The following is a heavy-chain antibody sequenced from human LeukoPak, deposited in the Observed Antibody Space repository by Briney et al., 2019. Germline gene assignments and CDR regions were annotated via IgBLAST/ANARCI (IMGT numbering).Heavy chain of an antibody. CDR2: IIGSGEST. J-gene: IGHJ6*03. CDR3: AKTAQDCSDGPCYSGYFYYMDV. V-gene: IGHV3-23*01. D-gene: IGHD2-15*01. CDR1: GFTFKKYA. Sequence: TGRCLRLSCEASGFTFKKYAMRCVRQAPGKELEWVSAIIGSGESTYYADSVKGRFTISRDNSKNTLYLQMSSLRAEDTAVYYCAKTAQDCSDGPCYSGYFYYMDVWGKGTTVTVSS.